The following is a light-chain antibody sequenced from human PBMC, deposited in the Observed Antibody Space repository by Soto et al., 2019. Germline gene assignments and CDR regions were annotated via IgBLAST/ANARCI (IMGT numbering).Light chain of an antibody. CDR3: SSYTTSSTLV. CDR2: EVS. CDR1: NSDVGTYNY. J-gene: IGLJ2*01. Sequence: QSALTQPASVSGSPGQSITISCTGTNSDVGTYNYVSWYQQHPGKAPKFVVYEVSDRPSGVSDRFPGSKSGNTASLTISGLQAEDEADYYCSSYTTSSTLVFGGGTKLTVL. V-gene: IGLV2-14*01.